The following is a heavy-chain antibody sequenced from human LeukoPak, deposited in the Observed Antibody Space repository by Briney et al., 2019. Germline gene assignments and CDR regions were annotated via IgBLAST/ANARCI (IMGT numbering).Heavy chain of an antibody. J-gene: IGHJ4*02. Sequence: PSETLSLTCTVSGGSISSYYWSWIRQPPGKGLEWIGYIYYSGSTNYNPSLKSRVTISVDTSKNQFSLKLSSVTAADTAVYYCARDRLLFDYWGQGTLVTVSS. D-gene: IGHD2/OR15-2a*01. CDR3: ARDRLLFDY. CDR2: IYYSGST. V-gene: IGHV4-59*01. CDR1: GGSISSYY.